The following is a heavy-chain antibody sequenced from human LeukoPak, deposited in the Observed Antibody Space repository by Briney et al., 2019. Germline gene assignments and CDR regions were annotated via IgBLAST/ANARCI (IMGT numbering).Heavy chain of an antibody. Sequence: PSETLSLTCAVSGGSISSGGYSWSWIRQPPGKGLEWIGYIYHSGSTYYNPSLKSRVTISVDRSKNQFSLKLSSVTAADMAVYYCAGSSYGDHDAFDIWGQGTMVTVSS. J-gene: IGHJ3*02. CDR2: IYHSGST. CDR1: GGSISSGGYS. CDR3: AGSSYGDHDAFDI. D-gene: IGHD4-17*01. V-gene: IGHV4-30-2*01.